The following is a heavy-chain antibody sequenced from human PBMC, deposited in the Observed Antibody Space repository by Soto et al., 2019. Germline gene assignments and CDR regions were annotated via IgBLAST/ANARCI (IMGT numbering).Heavy chain of an antibody. V-gene: IGHV3-49*04. J-gene: IGHJ6*02. CDR1: GFTFGDYA. CDR3: TRDRPVPGHYYYYYGMDV. Sequence: GGSLRLSCTASGFTFGDYAMSWVRQAPGKGLEWVGFIRSKAYGGTTEYAASVKGRFTISRDDSKSIAYLQMNSLKTEDTAVYYCTRDRPVPGHYYYYYGMDVWGQGTTVTVSS. CDR2: IRSKAYGGTT. D-gene: IGHD2-2*01.